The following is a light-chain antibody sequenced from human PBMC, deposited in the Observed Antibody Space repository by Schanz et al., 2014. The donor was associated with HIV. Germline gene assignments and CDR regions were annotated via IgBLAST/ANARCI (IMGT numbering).Light chain of an antibody. V-gene: IGKV3-20*01. J-gene: IGKJ1*01. CDR2: DAT. Sequence: VVLTRSPGTLSLSPGERATLSCRASQSVTSDCLAWYQQKPGRAPRLLIYDATSRAADISDRFSGSGSGTDFTLTISRLEPEDFAVYYCQQYGRSWTFGQGTKVEIK. CDR1: QSVTSDC. CDR3: QQYGRSWT.